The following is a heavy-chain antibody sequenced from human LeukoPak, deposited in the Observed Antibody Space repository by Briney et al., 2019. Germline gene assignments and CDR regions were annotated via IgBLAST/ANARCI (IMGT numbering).Heavy chain of an antibody. CDR3: ARDRRTLETVAGNA. CDR2: IYYSVST. V-gene: IGHV4-39*07. Sequence: SETLSLTCTVSGDSISSSSYYWGWIRQPPGKGLEWIASIYYSVSTYYKSSLKSRVTISVDTFKNQFFLKLSSLTAADTAVYYCARDRRTLETVAGNAWGQGTLVTVSS. CDR1: GDSISSSSYY. D-gene: IGHD6-19*01. J-gene: IGHJ5*02.